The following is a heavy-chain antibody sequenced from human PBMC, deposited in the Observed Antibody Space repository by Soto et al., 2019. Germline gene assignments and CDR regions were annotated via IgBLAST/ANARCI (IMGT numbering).Heavy chain of an antibody. J-gene: IGHJ4*02. Sequence: GGSLRLSCAASGFTFSSYAMSWVRQAPGKGLEWVSGISGSGGSTYYADSVKGRFTISRDNSKNTLYLQMNSLRAEDTAVYSCAKVKSTLRCFDYWGQGTLVTVSS. V-gene: IGHV3-23*01. CDR2: ISGSGGST. CDR3: AKVKSTLRCFDY. D-gene: IGHD3-16*01. CDR1: GFTFSSYA.